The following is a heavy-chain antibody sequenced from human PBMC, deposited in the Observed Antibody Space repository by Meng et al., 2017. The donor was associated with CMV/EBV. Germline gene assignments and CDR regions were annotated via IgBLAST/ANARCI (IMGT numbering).Heavy chain of an antibody. D-gene: IGHD6-6*01. J-gene: IGHJ3*01. V-gene: IGHV3-13*01. Sequence: GESLIISCAASGFTFSNYDMHWVRHATGKGLEWVSSIGTAGDTYYPGSVKGRFSISRENAKNSLYLQINSLRAGDTAVYYCARGASSTDAVDVWGPGTVVTVSS. CDR2: IGTAGDT. CDR1: GFTFSNYD. CDR3: ARGASSTDAVDV.